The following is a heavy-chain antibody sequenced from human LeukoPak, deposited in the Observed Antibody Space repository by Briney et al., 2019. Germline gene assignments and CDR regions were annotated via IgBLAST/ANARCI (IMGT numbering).Heavy chain of an antibody. V-gene: IGHV4-4*07. J-gene: IGHJ5*02. CDR1: GGSISSYY. CDR2: IYTSGST. D-gene: IGHD3-3*01. CDR3: ARDQGRIHTIFEGNNWFDP. Sequence: SETLSLTCTVSGGSISSYYWSWIRQPAGKGLEWIGRIYTSGSTNYNPSLKSRVTMSVDTSKNQFSLKLSSVTAADTAVYYCARDQGRIHTIFEGNNWFDPWGQGTLVTVSS.